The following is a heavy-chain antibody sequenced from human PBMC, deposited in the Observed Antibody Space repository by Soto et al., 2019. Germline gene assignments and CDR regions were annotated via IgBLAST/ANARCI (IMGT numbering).Heavy chain of an antibody. CDR1: GGSFSGYY. J-gene: IGHJ5*02. Sequence: SETLSLTCAVHGGSFSGYYWSWIRQPPGKGLEWIGEINHSGSTNYNPSLKSRVTISVDTSKNQFSPKLSSVTAADTAVYYCARVNCVIFGVVIIYDWFDPWGQGTLVTVSS. CDR2: INHSGST. D-gene: IGHD3-3*01. CDR3: ARVNCVIFGVVIIYDWFDP. V-gene: IGHV4-34*01.